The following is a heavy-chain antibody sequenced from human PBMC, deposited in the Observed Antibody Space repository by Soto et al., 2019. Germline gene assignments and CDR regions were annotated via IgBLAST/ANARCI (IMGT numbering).Heavy chain of an antibody. CDR3: ARLHMGTSVQLWSSNYYYCMDV. D-gene: IGHD5-18*01. J-gene: IGHJ6*04. CDR2: IDPSDSYT. CDR1: GYSFTSYW. V-gene: IGHV5-10-1*01. Sequence: PGESLKISCKGSGYSFTSYWISWVRQMPGKGLEWMGRIDPSDSYTNYSPSFQGHVTISADKSISTAYLQWSSLKASDTAMYYCARLHMGTSVQLWSSNYYYCMDVWGKGTTVTVSS.